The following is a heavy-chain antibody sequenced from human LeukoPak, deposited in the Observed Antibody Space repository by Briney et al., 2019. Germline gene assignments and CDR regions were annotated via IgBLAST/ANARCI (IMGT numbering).Heavy chain of an antibody. CDR2: IIPIFGTA. CDR3: ARDHSSWLRFGTFYWYFDL. D-gene: IGHD5-12*01. V-gene: IGHV1-69*05. J-gene: IGHJ2*01. CDR1: GGTFSSYA. Sequence: SVKVSCKASGGTFSSYAISWVRQAPGQGLEWMGRIIPIFGTANYAQKFQGRVTITTDESTSTAYMELSSLRSEDTAVYYCARDHSSWLRFGTFYWYFDLWGRGTLVTVSS.